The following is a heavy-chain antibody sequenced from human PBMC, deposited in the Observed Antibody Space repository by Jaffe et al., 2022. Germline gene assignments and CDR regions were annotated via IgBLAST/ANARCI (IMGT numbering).Heavy chain of an antibody. CDR3: ARGLDYYGSGSYYRMVPKYYFDY. CDR2: INHSGST. D-gene: IGHD3-10*01. V-gene: IGHV4-34*01. CDR1: GGSFSGYY. J-gene: IGHJ4*02. Sequence: QVQLQQWGAGLLKPSETLSLTCAVYGGSFSGYYWSWIRQPPGKGLEWIGEINHSGSTNYNPSLKSRVTISVDTSKNQFSLKLSSVTAADTAVYYCARGLDYYGSGSYYRMVPKYYFDYWGQGTLVTVSS.